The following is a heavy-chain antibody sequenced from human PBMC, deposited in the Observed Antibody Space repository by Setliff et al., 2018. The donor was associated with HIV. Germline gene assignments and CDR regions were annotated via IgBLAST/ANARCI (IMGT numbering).Heavy chain of an antibody. Sequence: ASVKVSCKASGSTFITYHVHWVRQAPGQGLEWMGIINPNTGSTSYAQKFQGRVTMTWDTSSGTVYMDLNRLKSEDTAVYYCAEVTCSPDSCFLDYWSQGTLVTVSS. CDR1: GSTFITYH. CDR2: INPNTGST. D-gene: IGHD2-15*01. CDR3: AEVTCSPDSCFLDY. J-gene: IGHJ4*02. V-gene: IGHV1-46*01.